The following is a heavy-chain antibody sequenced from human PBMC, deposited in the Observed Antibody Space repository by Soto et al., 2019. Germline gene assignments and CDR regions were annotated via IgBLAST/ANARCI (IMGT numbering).Heavy chain of an antibody. Sequence: SETLSLTCAVYGGSFSDYYWNWIRQPPGKGLEWIGEINHSGSSNYNPSLKSRVTISVDTSKNQFSLKLSSVTAADTAVYYCARGLYDYVWGSYRLNAFDIWGQGKMVTVSS. J-gene: IGHJ3*02. V-gene: IGHV4-34*01. CDR3: ARGLYDYVWGSYRLNAFDI. CDR1: GGSFSDYY. CDR2: INHSGSS. D-gene: IGHD3-16*02.